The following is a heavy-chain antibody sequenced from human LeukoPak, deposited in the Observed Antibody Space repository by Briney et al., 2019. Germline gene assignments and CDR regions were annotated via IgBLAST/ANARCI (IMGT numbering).Heavy chain of an antibody. Sequence: PSETLSLTCTVSGGSISSSSAYWGWIRQPPGKGLQWIGSIYYSKNTYYNPSLKSRVTISADTSKNQFSLTLGSVSATDTAVYYCVSPRGFSYGYFDYWGQGTLVTVSS. D-gene: IGHD5-18*01. CDR1: GGSISSSSAY. V-gene: IGHV4-39*01. J-gene: IGHJ4*02. CDR2: IYYSKNT. CDR3: VSPRGFSYGYFDY.